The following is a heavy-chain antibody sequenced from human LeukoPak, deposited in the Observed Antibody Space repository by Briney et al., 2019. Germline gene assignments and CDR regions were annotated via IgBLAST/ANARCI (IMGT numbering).Heavy chain of an antibody. V-gene: IGHV3-7*01. Sequence: GGSLRLSCAASGFTFTTYWMSWVRQAPGKGLEWVANIKQDGSEKYYVDSVKGRFTISRDNAKNSLYLQMNGLRAEDTAVYCCARKNGLDYWGQGTLVTVSS. CDR2: IKQDGSEK. CDR1: GFTFTTYW. J-gene: IGHJ4*02. CDR3: ARKNGLDY.